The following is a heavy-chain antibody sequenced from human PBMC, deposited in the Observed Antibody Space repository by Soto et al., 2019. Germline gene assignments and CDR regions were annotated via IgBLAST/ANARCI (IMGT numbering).Heavy chain of an antibody. Sequence: SXTLSLTCTVSGGSMSSGGYYWSWIRQQPGKGLEWIGYIYYSGSTYYDPSLKSRVTISVDTSKNQFSLKLSSVTAADTAVYYCARVIIAARPYNWFDPWGQGTLVTVSS. CDR3: ARVIIAARPYNWFDP. V-gene: IGHV4-31*03. D-gene: IGHD6-6*01. J-gene: IGHJ5*02. CDR2: IYYSGST. CDR1: GGSMSSGGYY.